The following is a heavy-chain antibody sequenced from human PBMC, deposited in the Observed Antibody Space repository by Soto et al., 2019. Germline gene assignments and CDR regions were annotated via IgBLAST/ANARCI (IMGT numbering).Heavy chain of an antibody. V-gene: IGHV4-34*01. Sequence: SETLSLTCAVYGGSFSGYYWSWIRQPPGKGLEWIGEINHSGSTNYNPSLKSRVTISVDTSKNQFSLKLSSVTAADTAVYYCARGASRAAAGPSRNFDYWGQGTLVTVSS. J-gene: IGHJ4*02. CDR2: INHSGST. CDR1: GGSFSGYY. CDR3: ARGASRAAAGPSRNFDY. D-gene: IGHD6-13*01.